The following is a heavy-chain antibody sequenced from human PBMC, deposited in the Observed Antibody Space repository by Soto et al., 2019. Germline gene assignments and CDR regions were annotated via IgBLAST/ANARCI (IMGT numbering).Heavy chain of an antibody. Sequence: PGGSLRLSCAASGFSFSRYAMHWVRQAPGKGLEWVSIISYDGSNKYNADSVKGRFTISRDNSKNTLYLQMNSLRAEDTAVYYCARSLFPLYYFDYWGQGALVTVSS. D-gene: IGHD3-3*01. CDR3: ARSLFPLYYFDY. J-gene: IGHJ4*02. CDR2: ISYDGSNK. V-gene: IGHV3-30-3*01. CDR1: GFSFSRYA.